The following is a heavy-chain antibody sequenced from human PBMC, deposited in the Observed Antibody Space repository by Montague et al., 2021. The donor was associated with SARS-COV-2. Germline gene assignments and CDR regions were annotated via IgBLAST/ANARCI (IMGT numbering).Heavy chain of an antibody. Sequence: SLRLSCAASGFTFRSYTMNWFRQAPGKGLYWVSFISISSSYIYYADSVKGRFTIFRDNAKNSLFLQMNILRAEATTVYYCAIDCWAHYSDSSDYEGNFDSWGQGTMVTVSA. J-gene: IGHJ3*02. CDR2: ISISSSYI. D-gene: IGHD3-22*01. V-gene: IGHV3-21*01. CDR1: GFTFRSYT. CDR3: AIDCWAHYSDSSDYEGNFDS.